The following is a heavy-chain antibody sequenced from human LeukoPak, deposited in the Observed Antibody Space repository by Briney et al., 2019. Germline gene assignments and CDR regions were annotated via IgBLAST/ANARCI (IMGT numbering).Heavy chain of an antibody. D-gene: IGHD3-10*01. CDR3: ARGRRYYYGSGSYYDY. V-gene: IGHV4-34*01. Sequence: SETLSLTCAVYGGSFSGYYWSWIRQPPGKGLEWTGEINHSGSTNYNPSLKSRVTISVDTSKNQFSLKLSSVTAADTAVYYCARGRRYYYGSGSYYDYWGQGTLVTVSS. J-gene: IGHJ4*02. CDR2: INHSGST. CDR1: GGSFSGYY.